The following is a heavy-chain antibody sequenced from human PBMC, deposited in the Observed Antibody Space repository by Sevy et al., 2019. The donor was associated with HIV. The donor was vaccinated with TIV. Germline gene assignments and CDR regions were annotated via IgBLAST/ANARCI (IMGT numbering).Heavy chain of an antibody. CDR1: GFTFSSYD. CDR2: IGTAGDT. J-gene: IGHJ4*02. V-gene: IGHV3-13*01. CDR3: AKGGSTSGYYLNYFAY. D-gene: IGHD3-22*01. Sequence: GGSLRLSCAASGFTFSSYDMHWVRQATGKGLEWVSAIGTAGDTYYPGSVKGRFTISRENAKNSLYLQMNSLRAEDTAVYYCAKGGSTSGYYLNYFAYWGQGTLVTVSS.